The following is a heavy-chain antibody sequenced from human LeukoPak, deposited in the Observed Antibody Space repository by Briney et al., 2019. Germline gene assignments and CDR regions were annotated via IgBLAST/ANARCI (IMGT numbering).Heavy chain of an antibody. CDR1: GGSISSYY. J-gene: IGHJ4*02. CDR3: ARDEGYYYGSGSSSEVDY. Sequence: SETLSLTCTVSGGSISSYYWSWIRQPPGKGLEWIGYIYYSGSTNYNPSLKSRVTISVDTSKNQFSLKLSSVTAADTAVYYCARDEGYYYGSGSSSEVDYWGQGTLVTVSS. CDR2: IYYSGST. D-gene: IGHD3-10*01. V-gene: IGHV4-59*01.